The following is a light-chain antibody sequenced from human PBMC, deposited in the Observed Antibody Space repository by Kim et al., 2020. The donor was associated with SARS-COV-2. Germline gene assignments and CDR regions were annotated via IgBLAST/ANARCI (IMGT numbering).Light chain of an antibody. Sequence: LSPGERATLSCRASQSVGSSLLAWYQQKPGQAPRLLIYEAFKRVAGIPDRYSGSGSGTDFTLTISRPEPEDFAMYYCQQYGSSPYSFGQGTKLEI. CDR1: QSVGSSL. V-gene: IGKV3-20*01. CDR3: QQYGSSPYS. J-gene: IGKJ2*03. CDR2: EAF.